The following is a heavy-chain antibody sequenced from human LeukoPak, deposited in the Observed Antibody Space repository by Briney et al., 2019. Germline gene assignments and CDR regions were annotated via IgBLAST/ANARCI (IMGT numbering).Heavy chain of an antibody. CDR2: IYHSGST. CDR3: ARVTGYRTEDYFDY. Sequence: SETLSLTCTVSGGSISSYYWSWIRQPPGKGLEWIGYIYHSGSTKYNPSLKSRVTISVDTSKNQFSLRLSSVTAADTAVYYCARVTGYRTEDYFDYWGQGTLITVSS. V-gene: IGHV4-59*01. D-gene: IGHD6-13*01. CDR1: GGSISSYY. J-gene: IGHJ4*02.